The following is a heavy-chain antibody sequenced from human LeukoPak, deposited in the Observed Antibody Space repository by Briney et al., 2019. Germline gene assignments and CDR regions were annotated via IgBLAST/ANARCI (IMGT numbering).Heavy chain of an antibody. Sequence: SVKVSCKASGGTFSSYAISWVRQAPGQGLEWMGRIIPILGIANYAQKFQGRVTITADKSTSTAYMELSSLRSEDTAVYYCAREGVSGSYYGYWGQGTLVTVSS. CDR1: GGTFSSYA. V-gene: IGHV1-69*04. D-gene: IGHD3-10*01. CDR3: AREGVSGSYYGY. J-gene: IGHJ4*02. CDR2: IIPILGIA.